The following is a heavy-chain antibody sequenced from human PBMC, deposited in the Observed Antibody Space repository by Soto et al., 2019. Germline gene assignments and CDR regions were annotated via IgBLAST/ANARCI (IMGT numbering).Heavy chain of an antibody. Sequence: EVQLVESGGGLVQPGGSLRLSCAASGFTFSNYRMSWVRRAPGKGLEWVANIKQDGSERYYVDSVKGRFTISRDNAKNSLNLQMSSLRAEDTAVYYCARVLAVTGTFDYWGQGTLVTVSS. J-gene: IGHJ4*02. D-gene: IGHD6-19*01. V-gene: IGHV3-7*03. CDR1: GFTFSNYR. CDR3: ARVLAVTGTFDY. CDR2: IKQDGSER.